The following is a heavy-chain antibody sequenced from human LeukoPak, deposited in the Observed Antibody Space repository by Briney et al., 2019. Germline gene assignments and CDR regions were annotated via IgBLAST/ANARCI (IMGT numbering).Heavy chain of an antibody. V-gene: IGHV3-30*04. D-gene: IGHD1-1*01. CDR3: ARDNDFYH. CDR1: GFTFSYYA. J-gene: IGHJ4*02. CDR2: ISYDGSNK. Sequence: AGGSLRLSCAASGFTFSYYAMHWVRKAPGKGLEWVALISYDGSNKYYADSVKGRFTISRDNSKNTLSLQMNSLRAEDTAVYYCARDNDFYHWGQGTLVTVSS.